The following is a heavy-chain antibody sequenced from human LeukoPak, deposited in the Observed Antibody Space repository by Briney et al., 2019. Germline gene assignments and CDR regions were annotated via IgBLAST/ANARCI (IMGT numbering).Heavy chain of an antibody. V-gene: IGHV3-7*01. CDR3: ARDLGTGTTVYWFEP. CDR2: IKQDGSEK. D-gene: IGHD1-7*01. Sequence: GGSLRLSCAASGFTFSSYWMSWVRQAPGKGLEWVANIKQDGSEKYYVDSVKGRFTISRDNAKNSLYLQMNSLRAEDTAVYYCARDLGTGTTVYWFEPWGQGTLVTVSS. J-gene: IGHJ5*02. CDR1: GFTFSSYW.